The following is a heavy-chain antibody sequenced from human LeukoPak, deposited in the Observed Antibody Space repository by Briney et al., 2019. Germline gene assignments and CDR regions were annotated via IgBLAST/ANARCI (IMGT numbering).Heavy chain of an antibody. Sequence: TGGSLRLSCAGFGFTFRSHGMNWVRQAPGKGLEWVSYISSSGDRIYYADSVRGRLAISRDNDGNSLFLEMNTLRAEDTAVYYCARAYPTTPIYYFDFWGRRTLVTVSS. J-gene: IGHJ4*02. V-gene: IGHV3-48*01. CDR1: GFTFRSHG. D-gene: IGHD4-17*01. CDR2: ISSSGDRI. CDR3: ARAYPTTPIYYFDF.